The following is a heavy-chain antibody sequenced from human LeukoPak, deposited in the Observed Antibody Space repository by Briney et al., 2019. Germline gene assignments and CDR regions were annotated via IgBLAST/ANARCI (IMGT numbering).Heavy chain of an antibody. CDR1: GFTFSSYG. CDR3: ARDLGQYYDTSDNWFDP. CDR2: ISGSGGNT. V-gene: IGHV3-23*01. J-gene: IGHJ5*02. Sequence: GGTLRLSCAASGFTFSSYGMSWVRQAPGKGLEWVSGISGSGGNTYYADSVKGRFTISRDNAKNTLNLQMNSLGAEDTAVYYCARDLGQYYDTSDNWFDPWGQGTLVTVSS. D-gene: IGHD3-22*01.